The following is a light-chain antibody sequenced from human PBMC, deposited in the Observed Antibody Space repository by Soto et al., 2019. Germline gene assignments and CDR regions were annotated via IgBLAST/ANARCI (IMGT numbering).Light chain of an antibody. CDR3: QQYGSSPRE. CDR1: QSVSSN. CDR2: GAS. J-gene: IGKJ1*01. Sequence: EIVLTQSPATLSVSPGERATLSCRASQSVSSNLAWYQQKPGQAPRLLIYGASSRATGIPDRFSGSGSGTDFTLTISRLEPADFAVYYCQQYGSSPREFGQGTKVDIK. V-gene: IGKV3-20*01.